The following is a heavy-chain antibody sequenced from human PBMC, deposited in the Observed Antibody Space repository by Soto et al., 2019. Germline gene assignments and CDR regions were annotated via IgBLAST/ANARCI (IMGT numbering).Heavy chain of an antibody. CDR2: ITADGGT. J-gene: IGHJ3*02. D-gene: IGHD2-15*01. Sequence: GGSLRLSCEGSGFTVSSHGMTWIRQAPGKGPEWVSTITADGGTYYADSVKGRFAMSRDTSESTLYLQMNSLGAEDTAAYYCAPHVSCSGGSCQYDAFAIRGQGTMVTVSS. CDR1: GFTVSSHG. V-gene: IGHV3-23*01. CDR3: APHVSCSGGSCQYDAFAI.